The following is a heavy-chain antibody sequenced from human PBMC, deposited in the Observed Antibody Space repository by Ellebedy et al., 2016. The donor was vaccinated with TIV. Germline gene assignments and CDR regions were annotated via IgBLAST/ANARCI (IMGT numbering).Heavy chain of an antibody. J-gene: IGHJ2*01. Sequence: PGGSLRLSCVASGFTFTDSYMSWLRQAPGKGLEWVSYISTTGNIIHYADSVKGRFTISRDNARNSLYLQMNSLRAEDTAVYYCARETAWYFDLWGRGTLVTVSS. CDR2: ISTTGNII. CDR1: GFTFTDSY. CDR3: ARETAWYFDL. V-gene: IGHV3-11*01.